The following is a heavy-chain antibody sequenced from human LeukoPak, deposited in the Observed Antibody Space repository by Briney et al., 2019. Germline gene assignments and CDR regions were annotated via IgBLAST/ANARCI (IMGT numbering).Heavy chain of an antibody. Sequence: PSQTLSLTCTVSGGSISSGGYYWSWIRQPPGKGLEWIGEINHSGSTNYNPSLKSRVTISVDTSKNQFSLKLSSVTAADTAVYYCARGLTRGSGSYYHYWGQGTLVTVSS. D-gene: IGHD1-26*01. V-gene: IGHV4-30-2*01. CDR3: ARGLTRGSGSYYHY. J-gene: IGHJ4*02. CDR1: GGSISSGGYY. CDR2: INHSGST.